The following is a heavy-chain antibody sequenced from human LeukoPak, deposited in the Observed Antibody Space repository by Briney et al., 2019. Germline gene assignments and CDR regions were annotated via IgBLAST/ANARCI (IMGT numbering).Heavy chain of an antibody. D-gene: IGHD3-22*01. V-gene: IGHV4-39*01. CDR2: IYYSGST. Sequence: PSETLSLTCTVSGGSISSSSYYWGWIRQPPGKGLEWIGSIYYSGSTYYNPSLKSRVTISVDTSKNQFSLKLSSVTAADTAVYYCARGITMIVVVITYNWFDPWGQGTLVTVS. J-gene: IGHJ5*02. CDR3: ARGITMIVVVITYNWFDP. CDR1: GGSISSSSYY.